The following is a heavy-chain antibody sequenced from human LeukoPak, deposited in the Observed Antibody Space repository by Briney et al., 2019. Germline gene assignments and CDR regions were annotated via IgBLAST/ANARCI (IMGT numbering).Heavy chain of an antibody. CDR1: GFIVSSNY. J-gene: IGHJ4*02. CDR3: ARVDRNSSGYRY. CDR2: IYSAGST. V-gene: IGHV3-53*01. Sequence: GGSLRLSCAASGFIVSSNYMSWVRQAPGKGREWVSVIYSAGSTYYADSVKGRFTMSRDDSKNTVYLQMNSLRVEDTAVYYCARVDRNSSGYRYWGQGTLVTVSS. D-gene: IGHD6-13*01.